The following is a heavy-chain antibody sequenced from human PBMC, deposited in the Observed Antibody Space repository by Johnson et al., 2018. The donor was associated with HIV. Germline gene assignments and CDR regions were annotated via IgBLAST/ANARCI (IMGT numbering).Heavy chain of an antibody. J-gene: IGHJ3*02. V-gene: IGHV3-30*02. D-gene: IGHD6-13*01. Sequence: QVQLVESGGGVVQPGGSLRLSCAASGFTFSSYGMHWVRQAPGKGLEWVAFIRYDGSNKYYADSVKGRFTISRDNSKNTLYLQMNSLRAEDTAVYYCARGAGHLQQLDDYAFDIWGRGAMVTVSS. CDR1: GFTFSSYG. CDR2: IRYDGSNK. CDR3: ARGAGHLQQLDDYAFDI.